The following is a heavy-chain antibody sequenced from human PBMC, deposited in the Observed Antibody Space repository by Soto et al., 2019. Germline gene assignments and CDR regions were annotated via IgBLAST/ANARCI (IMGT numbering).Heavy chain of an antibody. J-gene: IGHJ3*01. V-gene: IGHV3-23*01. CDR1: GFTFGSAA. CDR3: ARERVRGGAFDL. Sequence: QLLESGGGLAQPGESLRLSCEASGFTFGSAAMDWVRQAPGKGLEWVSVISGSGSDTYHADSVRGRFTVSRDNSKNALYLQMNSLRVEDTAVYYCARERVRGGAFDLWGQGTRVVVSS. CDR2: ISGSGSDT. D-gene: IGHD3-16*01.